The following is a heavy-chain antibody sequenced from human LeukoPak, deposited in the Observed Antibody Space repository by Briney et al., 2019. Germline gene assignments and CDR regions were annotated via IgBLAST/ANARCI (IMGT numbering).Heavy chain of an antibody. D-gene: IGHD6-19*01. CDR3: ARDALFGSGLDY. J-gene: IGHJ4*02. Sequence: GGSLRLSCAASGFTFSSYAMHWVRQAPGKGLEWEAVISYDGSNKYYADSVKGRFTISRDNSKNTLYLQMNSLRAEDTAVYYCARDALFGSGLDYWGQGTLVTVSS. CDR2: ISYDGSNK. CDR1: GFTFSSYA. V-gene: IGHV3-30-3*01.